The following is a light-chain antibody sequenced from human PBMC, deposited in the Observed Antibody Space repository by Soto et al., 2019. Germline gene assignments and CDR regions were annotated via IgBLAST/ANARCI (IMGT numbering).Light chain of an antibody. V-gene: IGKV3-15*01. CDR2: GAS. Sequence: EIVLTQSPATLSFSPGERATLSCSSSQSVTSNLAWYQQKPGQAPRLLIYGASTRATGIPARFSGSGSGTEFTLTISSLQSEDFAVYYCQQYNNWPPWTFGQGTKGDIK. J-gene: IGKJ1*01. CDR3: QQYNNWPPWT. CDR1: QSVTSN.